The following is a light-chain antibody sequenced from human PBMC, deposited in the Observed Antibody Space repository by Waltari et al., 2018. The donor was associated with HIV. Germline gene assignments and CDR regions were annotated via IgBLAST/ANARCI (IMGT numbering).Light chain of an antibody. CDR1: SGDIGNSDS. CDR2: EVS. CDR3: ASYAGHDRFVL. J-gene: IGLJ2*01. Sequence: QPALIQPPSASGSPGQSVTIPCTGTSGDIGNSDSVSWYQQHPGKAPQIIIYEVSQRSSGVPDRFSGSKSGNTASLTVSGLQAEDEADYYCASYAGHDRFVLLGGGTKVTVL. V-gene: IGLV2-8*01.